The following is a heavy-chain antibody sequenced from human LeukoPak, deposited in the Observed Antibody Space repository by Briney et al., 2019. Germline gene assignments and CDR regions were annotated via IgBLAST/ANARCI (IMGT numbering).Heavy chain of an antibody. CDR3: AKKASSGYYYAFDY. J-gene: IGHJ4*02. CDR1: GLTLSSYA. Sequence: GGSLSLSCAASGLTLSSYAMSGVGQGPGRGVEWVSAISNSGGSTYYADSVKGRFTISKDNSKNTLYLEMNSLSAEDTAVYYCAKKASSGYYYAFDYWGQGTLVTVCS. CDR2: ISNSGGST. V-gene: IGHV3-23*01. D-gene: IGHD3-22*01.